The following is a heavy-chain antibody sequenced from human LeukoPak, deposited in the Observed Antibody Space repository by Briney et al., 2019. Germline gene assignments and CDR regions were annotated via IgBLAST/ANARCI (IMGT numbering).Heavy chain of an antibody. V-gene: IGHV4-39*01. CDR3: ATLHSSSWTGDAFDI. Sequence: SETLSLTCTVSGGSISSSSYYWGWIRQPPGKGLEWIGSIYYSGSTYYNPSLKSRVTISVDTSKNQFSLKLSSVTAADTAVYYCATLHSSSWTGDAFDIWGQGTMVTVSS. CDR2: IYYSGST. CDR1: GGSISSSSYY. J-gene: IGHJ3*02. D-gene: IGHD6-13*01.